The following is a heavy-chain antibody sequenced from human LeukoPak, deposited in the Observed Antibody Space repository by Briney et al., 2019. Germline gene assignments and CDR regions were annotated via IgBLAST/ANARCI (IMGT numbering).Heavy chain of an antibody. V-gene: IGHV4-34*01. CDR1: GGSFSGYY. CDR3: ARGVGLRSDFDI. CDR2: INHSGRT. D-gene: IGHD3-3*01. J-gene: IGHJ3*02. Sequence: SETLSLTCAVYGGSFSGYYWRWIRQPPGKGLEWVGEINHSGRTNYNPSLKSRVTISVDTSKNQFSLKVSSVTAADTAVYYCARGVGLRSDFDIWGQGTMVTVSS.